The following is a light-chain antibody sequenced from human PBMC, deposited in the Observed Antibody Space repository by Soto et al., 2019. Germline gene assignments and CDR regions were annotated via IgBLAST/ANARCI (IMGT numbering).Light chain of an antibody. Sequence: PGDRATLSCRASQSVSSSLAWYQQKPGQAPRLLIYDASNRATGIPARFSGSGSGTDFTLTISSLEPEDFAVYYCQQRSNWPPVTFGQGTRLEIK. CDR1: QSVSSS. V-gene: IGKV3-11*01. CDR2: DAS. CDR3: QQRSNWPPVT. J-gene: IGKJ5*01.